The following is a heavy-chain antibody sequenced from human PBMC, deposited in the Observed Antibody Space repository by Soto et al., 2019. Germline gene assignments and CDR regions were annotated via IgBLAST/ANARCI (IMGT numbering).Heavy chain of an antibody. CDR1: GYTFTSYN. CDR3: VLLGVFDH. Sequence: ASVKVSCKASGYTFTSYNINWVRQAPGQGLEWVAGSTPNSGNSDYAQKFQGRLTVTRDTSISTAYMELSSLRSDDTAVYYCVLLGVFDHWGPGXLVTVYS. J-gene: IGHJ4*02. D-gene: IGHD3-3*01. CDR2: STPNSGNS. V-gene: IGHV1-8*01.